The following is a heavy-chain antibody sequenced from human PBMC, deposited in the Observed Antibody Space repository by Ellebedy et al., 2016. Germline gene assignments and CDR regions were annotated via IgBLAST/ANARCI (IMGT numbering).Heavy chain of an antibody. CDR1: GYTFTSYD. V-gene: IGHV1-8*01. CDR3: ARGPARYYDFWSGYYGSHWYFDL. J-gene: IGHJ2*01. Sequence: ASVKVSXXASGYTFTSYDINWVRQAPGQGLEWMGWMNPNSGNTGYAQKFQGRVTMTRNTFISTAYMELSSLRSEDTAVYYCARGPARYYDFWSGYYGSHWYFDLWGRGTLVTVSS. D-gene: IGHD3-3*01. CDR2: MNPNSGNT.